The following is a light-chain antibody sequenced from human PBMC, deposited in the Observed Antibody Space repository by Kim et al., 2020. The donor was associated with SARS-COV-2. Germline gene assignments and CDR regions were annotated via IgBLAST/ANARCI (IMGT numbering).Light chain of an antibody. J-gene: IGLJ3*02. CDR2: EVS. CDR1: SSDVGGYNY. CDR3: SSYTSSSTRV. V-gene: IGLV2-14*01. Sequence: SALTQPASVSGSPGQSITISCTGTSSDVGGYNYVSWYQQHPGKAPKLMIYEVSNRSSGVSNRFSGSKSGNTASLTISGLQAEDEADYYCSSYTSSSTRVFGGGTKLTVL.